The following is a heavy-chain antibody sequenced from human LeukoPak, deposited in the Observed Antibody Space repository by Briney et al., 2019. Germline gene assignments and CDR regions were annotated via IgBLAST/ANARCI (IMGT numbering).Heavy chain of an antibody. Sequence: SQTLSLTCTASGGSISSGGYYWSWIRQHPGKGLEWIGYIYYSGSTYYNPSLKSRVTISVDTSKNQFSLKLSSVTAADTAVYYCARDQFGGSGSYFLFDYWGQGTLVTVSS. CDR3: ARDQFGGSGSYFLFDY. CDR2: IYYSGST. V-gene: IGHV4-31*03. J-gene: IGHJ4*02. CDR1: GGSISSGGYY. D-gene: IGHD3-10*01.